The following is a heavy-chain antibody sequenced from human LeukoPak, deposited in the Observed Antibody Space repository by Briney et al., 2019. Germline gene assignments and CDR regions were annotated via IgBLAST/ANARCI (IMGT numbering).Heavy chain of an antibody. Sequence: GGSLRLSCAASGFTFSNAWMSWVRQAPGKGLEWVSAISGSGDSTHYADSVKGRFTISRDNSKNTLYLQMNSLRAEDTAVYYCAKGCSYTNCYTSDYWGQGTLVTVSS. V-gene: IGHV3-23*01. CDR2: ISGSGDST. J-gene: IGHJ4*02. CDR3: AKGCSYTNCYTSDY. CDR1: GFTFSNAW. D-gene: IGHD2-2*02.